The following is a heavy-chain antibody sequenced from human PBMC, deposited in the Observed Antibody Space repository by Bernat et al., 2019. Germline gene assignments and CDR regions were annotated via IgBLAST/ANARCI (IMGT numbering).Heavy chain of an antibody. J-gene: IGHJ6*02. Sequence: EVQLVESGGGLVQPGGSLRLSCEVSGFTFSGYWMTWVRQAPGKGLEWVANIKQDGSDKYYVDSVKGRFTISRDNAKNSLYLQMDSLRAEDTAVYYWAKCIGPPGRLYYYYYGMDVWGQGTTVTVSS. D-gene: IGHD6-13*01. V-gene: IGHV3-7*02. CDR2: IKQDGSDK. CDR1: GFTFSGYW. CDR3: AKCIGPPGRLYYYYYGMDV.